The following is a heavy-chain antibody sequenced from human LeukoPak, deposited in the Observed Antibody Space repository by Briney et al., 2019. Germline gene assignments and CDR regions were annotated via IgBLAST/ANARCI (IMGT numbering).Heavy chain of an antibody. CDR3: AKDREGITGTTTFDY. CDR2: ISGSGGNT. D-gene: IGHD1-7*01. CDR1: GFTFSSYA. Sequence: PGGSLRLSCAASGFTFSSYAMSWVRQAPGKGLEWVSAISGSGGNTYSADSVKGRFTISRDNSKNTLYLQMNSLRAEDTAVYYCAKDREGITGTTTFDYWGQGTLVTVSS. J-gene: IGHJ4*02. V-gene: IGHV3-23*01.